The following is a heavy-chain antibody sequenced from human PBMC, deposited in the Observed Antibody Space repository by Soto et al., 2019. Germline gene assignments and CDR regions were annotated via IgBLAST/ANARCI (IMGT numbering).Heavy chain of an antibody. Sequence: QPGGSLRLSCAASGFTFNTYSLNWVRKAPGKGLEWVSYISSTSNTIYYADSVKGRFTVSRDNARNSLYLQMHSLRDEDTAVYYCATARRLEELWFENWGQGTLVTVSS. CDR2: ISSTSNTI. J-gene: IGHJ4*02. D-gene: IGHD1-7*01. CDR1: GFTFNTYS. CDR3: ATARRLEELWFEN. V-gene: IGHV3-48*02.